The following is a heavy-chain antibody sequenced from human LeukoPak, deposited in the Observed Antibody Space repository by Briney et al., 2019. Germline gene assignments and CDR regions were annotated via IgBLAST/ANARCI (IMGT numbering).Heavy chain of an antibody. Sequence: GGSLRLSCGVSGFTFSNAWMSWVRQAPGKGLEWVGRIKSKKDGGTIDYAAPVKGRFTISRDDSKNTLYLQMNSLKTEDTAVYYSTTDYYYDSSGSFDYWGQGTLVTVSS. CDR2: IKSKKDGGTI. CDR1: GFTFSNAW. J-gene: IGHJ4*02. V-gene: IGHV3-15*01. CDR3: TTDYYYDSSGSFDY. D-gene: IGHD3-22*01.